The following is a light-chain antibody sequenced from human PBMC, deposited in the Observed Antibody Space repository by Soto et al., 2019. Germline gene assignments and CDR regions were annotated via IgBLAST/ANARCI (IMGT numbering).Light chain of an antibody. Sequence: IVLTQSPATLSLSPGERATLSCRASQSVDRRLAWYQQKPGQAPRLLIYDASNRATGVPARFSGSGSGTDFTHTITNLEPEDFALYYCQQRNDWRRGTFGQGTRLDIK. CDR2: DAS. J-gene: IGKJ5*01. V-gene: IGKV3-11*01. CDR3: QQRNDWRRGT. CDR1: QSVDRR.